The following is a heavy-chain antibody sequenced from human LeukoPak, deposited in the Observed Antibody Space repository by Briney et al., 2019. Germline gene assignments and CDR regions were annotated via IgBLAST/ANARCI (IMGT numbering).Heavy chain of an antibody. CDR2: INLSGGST. CDR3: AWTSGFDY. J-gene: IGHJ4*02. D-gene: IGHD3-10*01. CDR1: GYTFTSYH. V-gene: IGHV1-46*01. Sequence: ASVKVSCKASGYTFTSYHMHWVRQAPGQGLEWMGLINLSGGSTTYAQRFQGRVTLTRDTSTSTVYMELSSLRSEDTAVYYCAWTSGFDYWGQGTLVTVSS.